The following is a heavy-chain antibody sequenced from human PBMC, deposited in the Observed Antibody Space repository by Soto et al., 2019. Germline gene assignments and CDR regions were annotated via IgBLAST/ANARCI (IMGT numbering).Heavy chain of an antibody. J-gene: IGHJ4*02. Sequence: QVQLVESGGGVVQPGRSLRLSCAASGFTVRNYGMYWVRQAAGKGLEWVALIWHDGTKENYADSVKGRFTISKDNSKNTLYLQMNDLRGEDTAVYYCARLGFVGEGDFWGQGILVTVSS. CDR2: IWHDGTKE. CDR1: GFTVRNYG. CDR3: ARLGFVGEGDF. D-gene: IGHD3-16*01. V-gene: IGHV3-33*01.